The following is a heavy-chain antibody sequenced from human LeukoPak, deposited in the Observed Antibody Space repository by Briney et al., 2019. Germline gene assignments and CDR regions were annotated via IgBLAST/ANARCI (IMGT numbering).Heavy chain of an antibody. CDR2: ISSSGSTI. CDR3: ARRGYDFWSGNYYYYRDV. CDR1: GFSFSDYY. V-gene: IGHV3-11*04. Sequence: PGGSLRLSCAASGFSFSDYYMSWIRQAPGKGLEWVSYISSSGSTIYYADPVKGRFTISRDNAKNSLYLQMNSLRAEDTAVYYCARRGYDFWSGNYYYYRDVWGKGTTVSVSS. D-gene: IGHD3-3*01. J-gene: IGHJ6*03.